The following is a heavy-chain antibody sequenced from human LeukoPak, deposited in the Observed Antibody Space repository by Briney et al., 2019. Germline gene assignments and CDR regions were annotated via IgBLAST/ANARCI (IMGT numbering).Heavy chain of an antibody. CDR3: ARKTVDIVATISETIYYYYMDV. D-gene: IGHD5-12*01. J-gene: IGHJ6*03. Sequence: ASVKVSCKASGYTVTSYGISWVRQAPGQGLEWMGWISAYNGNTNYAQKLQGRVTMTTDTSTSTAYMELRSLRSDDTAVYYCARKTVDIVATISETIYYYYMDVWGKGTTVTISS. CDR1: GYTVTSYG. CDR2: ISAYNGNT. V-gene: IGHV1-18*01.